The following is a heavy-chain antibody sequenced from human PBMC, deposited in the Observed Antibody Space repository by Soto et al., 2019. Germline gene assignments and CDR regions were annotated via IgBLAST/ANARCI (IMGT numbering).Heavy chain of an antibody. CDR2: ISYDGSNK. V-gene: IGHV3-30*04. D-gene: IGHD1-26*01. CDR1: GFTFSSYA. J-gene: IGHJ4*02. CDR3: ARTAQSGSFVPFDY. Sequence: GGSLRLSCAASGFTFSSYAMHWVRQAPGKGLEWVAVISYDGSNKYYADSVKGRFTISRDNSKNTLYLQMNSLRAEDTAVYYCARTAQSGSFVPFDYWGQGTLVTVSS.